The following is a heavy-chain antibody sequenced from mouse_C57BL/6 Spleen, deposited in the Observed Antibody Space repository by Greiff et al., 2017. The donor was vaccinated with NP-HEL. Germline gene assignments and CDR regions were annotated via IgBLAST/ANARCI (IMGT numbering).Heavy chain of an antibody. V-gene: IGHV1-18*01. D-gene: IGHD2-4*01. CDR2: INPNNGGT. CDR1: GYTFTDYN. Sequence: VQLQQSGPELVKPGASVKIPCKASGYTFTDYNMDWVKQSHGKSLEWIGDINPNNGGTIYNQKFKGKATLTVDKSSSTAYMELRSLTSEDTAVYYCAREGDYVFFAYWGQGTLVTVSA. J-gene: IGHJ3*01. CDR3: AREGDYVFFAY.